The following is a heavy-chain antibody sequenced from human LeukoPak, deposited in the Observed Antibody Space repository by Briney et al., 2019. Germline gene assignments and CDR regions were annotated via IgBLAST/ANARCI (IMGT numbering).Heavy chain of an antibody. CDR1: GYTFTGYY. Sequence: GASVKVSCKASGYTFTGYYIHWVRQAPGQGLEWMGWINPNSGGTNYAQKFQGRVTMTRDTSISTAYMELSRLRSDDTAVYYCAISFRRYCGGDCDPAENYYYYMDVWGKGTTVTVSS. CDR3: AISFRRYCGGDCDPAENYYYYMDV. V-gene: IGHV1-2*02. D-gene: IGHD2-21*02. CDR2: INPNSGGT. J-gene: IGHJ6*03.